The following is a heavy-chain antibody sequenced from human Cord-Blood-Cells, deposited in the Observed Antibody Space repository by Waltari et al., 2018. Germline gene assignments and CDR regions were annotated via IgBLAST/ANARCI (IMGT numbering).Heavy chain of an antibody. V-gene: IGHV3-21*01. CDR3: ARDLTGDGAFDI. J-gene: IGHJ3*02. CDR2: ISSSSSYI. Sequence: EVQLVESGGGLVKPGGSLRLPCAASGFTFSTYSMNWLRKAPGKGLAWVSSISSSSSYIYYADSVKGRFTISRDNAKNSLYLQMNSLRAEDTAVYYCARDLTGDGAFDIWGQGTMVTDSS. D-gene: IGHD7-27*01. CDR1: GFTFSTYS.